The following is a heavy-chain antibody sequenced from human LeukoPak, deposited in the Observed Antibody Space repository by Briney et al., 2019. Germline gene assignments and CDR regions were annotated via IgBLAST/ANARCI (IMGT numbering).Heavy chain of an antibody. D-gene: IGHD3-10*01. CDR2: IKQDGSEK. J-gene: IGHJ5*02. V-gene: IGHV3-7*01. CDR3: SKDLTSDFGGDLDP. Sequence: QPGGSLRLSCAASGFTFSSYWMSWVRQAPGKGLEWVANIKQDGSEKYYVDSVKGRFTISRDNSKSTVYLQMNSLRVEDAAVYYCSKDLTSDFGGDLDPWGQGTLVTVSS. CDR1: GFTFSSYW.